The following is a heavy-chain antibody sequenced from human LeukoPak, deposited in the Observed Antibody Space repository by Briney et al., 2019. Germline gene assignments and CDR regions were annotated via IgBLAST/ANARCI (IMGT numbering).Heavy chain of an antibody. Sequence: ASVKVSCKASGYILTNYAMNWVRRAPGQGLEWMGWINPNSGGTNYAQKFQGRVTMTRDTSISTAYMELSRLRSDDTAVYYCARGSGSYYFDYWGQGTLVTVSS. D-gene: IGHD1-26*01. V-gene: IGHV1-2*02. CDR1: GYILTNYA. J-gene: IGHJ4*02. CDR2: INPNSGGT. CDR3: ARGSGSYYFDY.